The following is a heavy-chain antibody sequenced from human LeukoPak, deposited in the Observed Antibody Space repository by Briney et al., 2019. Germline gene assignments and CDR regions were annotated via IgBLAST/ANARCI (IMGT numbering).Heavy chain of an antibody. V-gene: IGHV4-39*01. CDR1: GGSISSSSYD. Sequence: SETLSLTCTVSGGSISSSSYDWGWIRQPPGKGLEWIGSIYNSGSTYYNPSLMSRVTISVDPSKTQFSLKLRSVTAADTAVYYCAGSDGVDGVFDIWGQGTMATVSS. D-gene: IGHD2-8*01. J-gene: IGHJ3*02. CDR2: IYNSGST. CDR3: AGSDGVDGVFDI.